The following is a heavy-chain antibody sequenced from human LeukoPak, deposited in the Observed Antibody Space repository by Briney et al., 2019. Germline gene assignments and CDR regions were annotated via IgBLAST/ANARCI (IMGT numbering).Heavy chain of an antibody. CDR3: AKDVEMATSGVFDY. Sequence: HPGGSLGLSCAASGFTFDDYAMHWVRQAPGKGLEWVSGISWNSGSIGYADSVKGRFTISRDNAKNSLYLQMNSLRAEDTALYYCAKDVEMATSGVFDYWGQGTLVTVSS. CDR2: ISWNSGSI. V-gene: IGHV3-9*01. CDR1: GFTFDDYA. J-gene: IGHJ4*02. D-gene: IGHD5-24*01.